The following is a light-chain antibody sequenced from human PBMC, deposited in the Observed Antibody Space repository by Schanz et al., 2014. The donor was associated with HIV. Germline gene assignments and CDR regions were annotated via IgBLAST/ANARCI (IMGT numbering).Light chain of an antibody. V-gene: IGKV3-20*01. CDR3: QSFGGSWGT. J-gene: IGKJ4*01. CDR2: ATS. Sequence: EIVLTQSPGTLSLYPGERATLSCRASQTVSSSSLAWYQQEPGQSPRLVIYATSTRAAGISDRFSGTGSGTDFTLTISRLEPDDFAMYYCQSFGGSWGTFGGGTKVEI. CDR1: QTVSSSS.